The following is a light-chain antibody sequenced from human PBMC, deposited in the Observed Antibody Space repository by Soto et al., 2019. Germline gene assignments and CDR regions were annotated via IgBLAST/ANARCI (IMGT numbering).Light chain of an antibody. CDR1: SSDVGGYNY. CDR2: EGN. V-gene: IGLV2-8*01. J-gene: IGLJ1*01. CDR3: TSYAGGNNV. Sequence: QSALTQPPSASGSPGQSVTISCTGTSSDVGGYNYVSWYQQHPGKVPKPLVYEGNKRHSGVPDRFSGSKSGNTASLTVSGLKAAYASAYSCTSYAGGNNVFGTGTKLTVL.